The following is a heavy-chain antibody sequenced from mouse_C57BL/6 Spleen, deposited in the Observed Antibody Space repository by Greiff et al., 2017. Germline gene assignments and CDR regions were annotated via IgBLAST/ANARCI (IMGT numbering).Heavy chain of an antibody. CDR3: AIFITTVVGY. CDR1: GYTFTDYY. CDR2: IYPGSGNT. J-gene: IGHJ4*01. V-gene: IGHV1-76*01. Sequence: QVQLQQSGAELVRPGASVKLSCKASGYTFTDYYINWVKQRPGQGLEWIARIYPGSGNTYYNEKFKGKATLTAEKSSSTAYMQLSSLTSEDSAVYFCAIFITTVVGYWGQGTSVTVSS. D-gene: IGHD1-1*01.